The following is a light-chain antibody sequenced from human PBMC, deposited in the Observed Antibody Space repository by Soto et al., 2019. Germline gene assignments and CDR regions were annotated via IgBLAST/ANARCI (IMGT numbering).Light chain of an antibody. CDR3: AAWDGSLRAPV. CDR1: SSNIGSNY. Sequence: QSVLTQPPSASATPGQRITISCFGSSSNIGSNYGYWYQQLPGTAPKLLISRDDERPSGVPDRFSGSKSGTSASLAISGARSEDEADDFCAAWDGSLRAPVFGGGTKLTVL. V-gene: IGLV1-47*01. CDR2: RDD. J-gene: IGLJ2*01.